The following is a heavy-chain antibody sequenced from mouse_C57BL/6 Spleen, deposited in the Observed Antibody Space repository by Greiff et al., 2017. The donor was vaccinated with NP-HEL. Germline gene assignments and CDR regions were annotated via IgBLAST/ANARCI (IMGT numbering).Heavy chain of an antibody. J-gene: IGHJ2*01. CDR1: GYSITSGYY. CDR3: ARGIYYYGSREDYFDY. D-gene: IGHD1-1*01. Sequence: VQLQQSGPGLVKPSQSLSLTCSVTGYSITSGYYWNWIRQFPGNKLEWMGYISYDGSNNYNPSLKNRISITRDTSKNQFFLKLNSVTTEDTATYYCARGIYYYGSREDYFDYWGQGTTLTVSS. CDR2: ISYDGSN. V-gene: IGHV3-6*01.